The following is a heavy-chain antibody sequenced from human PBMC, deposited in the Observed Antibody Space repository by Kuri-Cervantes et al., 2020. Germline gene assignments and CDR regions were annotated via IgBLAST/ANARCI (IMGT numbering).Heavy chain of an antibody. J-gene: IGHJ4*02. Sequence: GSLRLSCAASGFTFDDYGMSWVRQAPGKGLECIGEIYHSGSTNYNPSLKSRVTISVDKSRNQFSLELTSVTAADTAVYYCARKPYSSGWYYFDYWGQGTLVTVSS. CDR2: IYHSGST. V-gene: IGHV4-4*02. CDR1: GFTFDDYG. CDR3: ARKPYSSGWYYFDY. D-gene: IGHD6-19*01.